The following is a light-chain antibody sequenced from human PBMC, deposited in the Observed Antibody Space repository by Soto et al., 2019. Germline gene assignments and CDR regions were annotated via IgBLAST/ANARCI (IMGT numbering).Light chain of an antibody. CDR1: QSVSSSY. CDR3: QYYSSSPPEFT. CDR2: GAS. V-gene: IGKV3-20*01. Sequence: EIVLTQSPGTLSLSPGERATLSCRASQSVSSSYLAWYQQRPGQAPRLLIFGASYRATGIPDRFSGSGSGTDFTLTISRLEPEDFAVYYCQYYSSSPPEFTFGPGTKVDSK. J-gene: IGKJ3*01.